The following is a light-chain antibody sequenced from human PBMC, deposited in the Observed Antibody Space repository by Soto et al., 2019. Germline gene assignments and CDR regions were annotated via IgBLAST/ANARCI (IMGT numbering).Light chain of an antibody. CDR2: AAS. V-gene: IGKV1-39*01. CDR1: QTIGSF. CDR3: QQSYSTSWT. Sequence: DIQMTQSPSSLSASVGDRVTITCRASQTIGSFLNWYQKKPGKAPNLLIYAASSLQSGVPSRFSGSGSETDFTLTISSLQPEDFATYYCQQSYSTSWTFGQGTKVEIK. J-gene: IGKJ1*01.